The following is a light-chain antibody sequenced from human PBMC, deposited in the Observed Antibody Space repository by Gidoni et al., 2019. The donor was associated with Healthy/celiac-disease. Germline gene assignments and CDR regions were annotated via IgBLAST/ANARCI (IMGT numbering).Light chain of an antibody. V-gene: IGLV1-40*01. CDR2: GNS. CDR1: SSNIGAGYD. Sequence: QSVLTQPPSVSVAPGQRVTISCTGSSSNIGAGYDVHWYQQLPGTAPKLLIYGNSNRPSGVPDRFSGSKSSTSASLAITGLQAEDEADYYCQSYDSSLSGYVFGTGTKITVL. CDR3: QSYDSSLSGYV. J-gene: IGLJ1*01.